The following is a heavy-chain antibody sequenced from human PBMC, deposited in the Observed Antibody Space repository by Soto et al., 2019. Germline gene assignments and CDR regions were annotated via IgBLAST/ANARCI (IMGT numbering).Heavy chain of an antibody. V-gene: IGHV1-69*02. CDR1: GGTFSSYT. D-gene: IGHD2-15*01. CDR2: IIPILGIA. Sequence: ASVKVSCKASGGTFSSYTISWVRQAPGQGLEWMGRIIPILGIANYAQKFQGRVTITADKSTSTAYMELSSLRSEDTAVYYCARLYCSGGSCYSGDYWGQGTLVTVSS. J-gene: IGHJ4*02. CDR3: ARLYCSGGSCYSGDY.